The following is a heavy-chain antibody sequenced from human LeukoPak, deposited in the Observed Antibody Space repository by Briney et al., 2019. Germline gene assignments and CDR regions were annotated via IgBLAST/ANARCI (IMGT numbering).Heavy chain of an antibody. CDR2: INPNSGGT. D-gene: IGHD2-15*01. Sequence: ASVKVSCKASGYTFTGYYMHWVRQAPGQGLEWMGRINPNSGGTNYAQKFQGRVTMTRDTSISTAYMELSRLRSDGTAVYYCARYCSGGSCHPGRIDPWGQGTLVTVSS. V-gene: IGHV1-2*06. J-gene: IGHJ5*02. CDR1: GYTFTGYY. CDR3: ARYCSGGSCHPGRIDP.